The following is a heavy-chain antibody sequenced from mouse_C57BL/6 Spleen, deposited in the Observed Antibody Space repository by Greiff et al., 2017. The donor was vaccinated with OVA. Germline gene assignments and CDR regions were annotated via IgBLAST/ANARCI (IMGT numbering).Heavy chain of an antibody. Sequence: DVQLVESGGGLVKPGGSLKLSCAASGFTFSDYGMHWVRQAPEKGLEWVAYISSGSSTIYYADTVKGRFTISRDNAKNTLFLQMTSLRSEDTAMYYCARSTGRDFDVWGTGTTVTVSS. V-gene: IGHV5-17*01. CDR3: ARSTGRDFDV. CDR2: ISSGSSTI. J-gene: IGHJ1*03. CDR1: GFTFSDYG. D-gene: IGHD4-1*01.